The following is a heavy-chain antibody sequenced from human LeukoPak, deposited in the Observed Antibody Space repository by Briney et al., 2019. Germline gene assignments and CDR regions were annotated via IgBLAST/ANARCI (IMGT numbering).Heavy chain of an antibody. CDR1: GFNFRAYW. CDR3: ARGPEGATIASTP. Sequence: GGSLRLSCTTSGFNFRAYWMAWVRQAPGKGLEWVSYISSSSSTIYYADSVKGRFTISRDNAKNSLYLQMNSLRAEDTAVYYCARGPEGATIASTPWGQGTLVTVSS. D-gene: IGHD1-26*01. V-gene: IGHV3-48*04. J-gene: IGHJ5*02. CDR2: ISSSSSTI.